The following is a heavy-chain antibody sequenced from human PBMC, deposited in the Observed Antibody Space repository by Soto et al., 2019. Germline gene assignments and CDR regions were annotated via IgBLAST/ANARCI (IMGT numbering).Heavy chain of an antibody. Sequence: GSLRLSCAASGFTFSSYWMSWVRQAPGKGLEWVANIKQDGSEKYYVDSVKGRFTISRDNAKNSLYLQMNSLRAEDTAVYYCARGSGSQYSYYYGMDVWGQGTTVTVSS. V-gene: IGHV3-7*03. CDR1: GFTFSSYW. CDR2: IKQDGSEK. J-gene: IGHJ6*02. D-gene: IGHD3-10*01. CDR3: ARGSGSQYSYYYGMDV.